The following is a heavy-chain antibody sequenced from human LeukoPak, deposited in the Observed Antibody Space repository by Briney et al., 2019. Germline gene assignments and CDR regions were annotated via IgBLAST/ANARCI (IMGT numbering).Heavy chain of an antibody. J-gene: IGHJ6*03. CDR1: GFTFSSYG. V-gene: IGHV3-30*02. CDR3: ANYPSSWYPTADYYYYMDV. Sequence: GGSLRLSCAASGFTFSSYGMHWVRQAPGKGLEWVAFIRYDGSNKYYADSVKGRFTISRANSKNTLYLQMNSLRAEDTAVYYCANYPSSWYPTADYYYYMDVWGKGTTVTVSS. D-gene: IGHD6-13*01. CDR2: IRYDGSNK.